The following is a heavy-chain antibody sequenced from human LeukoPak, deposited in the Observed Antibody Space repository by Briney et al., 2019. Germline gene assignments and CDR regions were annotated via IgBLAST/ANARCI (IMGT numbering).Heavy chain of an antibody. CDR1: GGTFSSYA. CDR2: IIPIFGTA. D-gene: IGHD3-3*01. V-gene: IGHV1-69*05. J-gene: IGHJ4*02. Sequence: SVKVSCKASGGTFSSYAISWVRQAPGQGLEWMRGIIPIFGTANYAQKFQGRVTITTDESMSTAYMELSSLRSEDTAVYYCARGRSGYPPDYWGQGTLVTVSS. CDR3: ARGRSGYPPDY.